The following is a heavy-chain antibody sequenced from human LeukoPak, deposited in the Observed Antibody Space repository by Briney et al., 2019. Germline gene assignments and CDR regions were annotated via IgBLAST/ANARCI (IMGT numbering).Heavy chain of an antibody. V-gene: IGHV4-59*01. CDR2: IYYSGST. J-gene: IGHJ4*02. CDR1: GGSISSYY. D-gene: IGHD3-22*01. CDR3: ARAKASDSSGYYSYYFDY. Sequence: SETLSLTCTVSGGSISSYYWSWIRQPPGKGLEWIGYIYYSGSTNYNPSLKSRVTISVDTSKNQFSLKLSSVTAAGTAVYYCARAKASDSSGYYSYYFDYWGQGTLVTVSS.